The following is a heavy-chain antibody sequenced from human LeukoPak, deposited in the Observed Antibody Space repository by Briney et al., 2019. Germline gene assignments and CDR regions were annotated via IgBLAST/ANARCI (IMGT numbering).Heavy chain of an antibody. CDR2: IYSGGST. CDR1: GFTVSSNY. Sequence: PGGSLRLSCAVSGFTVSSNYMSWVRQAPGKGLEWVSVIYSGGSTYYADSVKGRFTISRDNSKNTLYLQMNSLRAEDTAVYYCAKAGAYGSGSYYSWFDTWGQGTLITVSS. J-gene: IGHJ5*02. V-gene: IGHV3-66*01. CDR3: AKAGAYGSGSYYSWFDT. D-gene: IGHD3-10*01.